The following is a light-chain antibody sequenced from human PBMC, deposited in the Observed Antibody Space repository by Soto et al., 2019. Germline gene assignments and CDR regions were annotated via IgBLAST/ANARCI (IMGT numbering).Light chain of an antibody. CDR1: QNINNY. Sequence: DIQMTQSPSSLSADVGDRVTITCRASQNINNYLNWYQQKPGKAPKLLIYAASSLQSGVPSKFSGSGSGTDFTLTISSLQPEDFATYYCQQSYNSQTFGQGTKVDIK. CDR2: AAS. J-gene: IGKJ1*01. CDR3: QQSYNSQT. V-gene: IGKV1-39*01.